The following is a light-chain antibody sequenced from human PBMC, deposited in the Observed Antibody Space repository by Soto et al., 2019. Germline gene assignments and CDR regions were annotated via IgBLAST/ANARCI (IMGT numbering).Light chain of an antibody. CDR2: AAS. Sequence: DIQMTQSPSSLSASVGDRVTLTCRASQGIRIDLGWYQQKPGKAPKRLIYAASTLQSGVPSRFSGSGSGTEFTLTISSLQPEDFATYYCLQHYNYPFTFGPGTKVDIK. V-gene: IGKV1-17*01. J-gene: IGKJ3*01. CDR1: QGIRID. CDR3: LQHYNYPFT.